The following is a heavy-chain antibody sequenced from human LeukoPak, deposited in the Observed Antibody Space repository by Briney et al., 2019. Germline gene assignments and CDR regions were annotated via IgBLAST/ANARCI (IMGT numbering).Heavy chain of an antibody. CDR3: VRTNPWDLTYYFDY. J-gene: IGHJ4*02. Sequence: KPSETLSLTCTVSGGSISSYHWSWIRQPPGKGLESIGYIYSSGSTHYNPSLKSRVTISVDTSKNQFSLRLTSVTAADTAVYYCVRTNPWDLTYYFDYWGQGTLVTVSS. CDR1: GGSISSYH. D-gene: IGHD1-14*01. V-gene: IGHV4-59*01. CDR2: IYSSGST.